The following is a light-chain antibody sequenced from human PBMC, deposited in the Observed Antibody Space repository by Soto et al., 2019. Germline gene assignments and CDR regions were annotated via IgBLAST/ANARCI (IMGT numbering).Light chain of an antibody. Sequence: EIVMTQSPATLSVSPGERATLSCRASQNVYTNLAWYQQKPGQAPRLLIYGASSRATDIPVRFSGSGSGTELTLIISSLQSEDFAVYYCQQYNSWPPVTFGQGTKVDIK. CDR3: QQYNSWPPVT. CDR1: QNVYTN. V-gene: IGKV3-15*01. CDR2: GAS. J-gene: IGKJ2*01.